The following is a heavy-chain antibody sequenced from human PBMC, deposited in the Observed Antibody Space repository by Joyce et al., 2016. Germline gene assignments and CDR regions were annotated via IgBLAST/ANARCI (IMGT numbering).Heavy chain of an antibody. Sequence: EVQLVESGGGLVQPGGSLRLSCAASGFTFSGVWMHWVRQAPVKGLVWVSRINSDGNNTNYADSVKGRFTISRDNAKNTLYLQMSSLRAEDTAVYYCARGYYYYDGVDYWGQGTLVTVSS. CDR3: ARGYYYYDGVDY. V-gene: IGHV3-74*01. D-gene: IGHD3-22*01. CDR1: GFTFSGVW. CDR2: INSDGNNT. J-gene: IGHJ4*02.